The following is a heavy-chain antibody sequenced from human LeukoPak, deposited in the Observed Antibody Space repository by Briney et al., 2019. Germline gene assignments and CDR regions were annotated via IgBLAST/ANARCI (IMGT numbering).Heavy chain of an antibody. CDR3: ARSGESGSYFNCYYGMDV. CDR2: IYYSGST. J-gene: IGHJ6*02. V-gene: IGHV4-59*01. Sequence: SETLSLTCTVSGGSISSYYWSWIRQPPGKGLEWIGYIYYSGSTNYNPSLKSRVTISVDTSKNQFSLKLSSVTAADAAVYYCARSGESGSYFNCYYGMDVWGQGTTVTVSS. CDR1: GGSISSYY. D-gene: IGHD1-26*01.